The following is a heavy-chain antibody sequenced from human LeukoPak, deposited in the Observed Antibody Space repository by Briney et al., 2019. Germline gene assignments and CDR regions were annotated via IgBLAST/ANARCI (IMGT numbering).Heavy chain of an antibody. V-gene: IGHV4-4*02. J-gene: IGHJ4*02. CDR3: ARESGAFSPFGF. CDR2: VHLSGAS. D-gene: IGHD1-26*01. Sequence: SETLSLTCAVSGGSILSTNWWTWVRQPPGKVLEWIGEVHLSGASNYNPSLKSRVSMSIDKSRNHLSLELTSVTAADTAIYYCARESGAFSPFGFWGQGTLVTVSS. CDR1: GGSILSTNW.